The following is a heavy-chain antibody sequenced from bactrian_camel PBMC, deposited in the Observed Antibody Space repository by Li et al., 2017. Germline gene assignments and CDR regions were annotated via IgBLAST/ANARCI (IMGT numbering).Heavy chain of an antibody. CDR1: KFTASTGC. J-gene: IGHJ4*01. D-gene: IGHD1*01. CDR2: IDSDYTT. Sequence: HVQLVESGGGSVQAGGSLTLSCAASKFTASTGCMGWFRQPAGKEREAVATIDSDYTTSYAHNVKGRFTVSKDNHARAVYLQMNNLAPADTAMYYCAAATSCAAIDGRRGRTLRAEGRGTQVTVS. V-gene: IGHV3S53*01.